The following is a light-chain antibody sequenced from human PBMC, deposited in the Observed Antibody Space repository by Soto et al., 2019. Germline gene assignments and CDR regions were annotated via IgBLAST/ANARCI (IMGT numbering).Light chain of an antibody. V-gene: IGKV3-11*01. CDR2: DAS. CDR1: QSVSNY. CDR3: QQRSNWPRFT. J-gene: IGKJ2*01. Sequence: EIVLTQSPATLSLSPGERATLSCRASQSVSNYLAWYQQKPGQAPRLLIYDASNRATGIPARFSGSGSGTDFTLTISSLEPEDFEDYYCQQRSNWPRFTFGQGTKVEIK.